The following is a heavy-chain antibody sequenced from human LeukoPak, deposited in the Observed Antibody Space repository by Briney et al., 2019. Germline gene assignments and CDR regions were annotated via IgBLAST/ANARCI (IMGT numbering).Heavy chain of an antibody. CDR2: INHSGST. V-gene: IGHV4-34*01. Sequence: SETLSLTCAVYGGSFSGYYWSWIRQPPGKGLEWIGEINHSGSTNYNPSLKSRVTISVDTSKNQFSLKLSSVTAADTAVYYCAGRQQNLYYYYYGMDVWGQGTTVTVSS. CDR1: GGSFSGYY. D-gene: IGHD6-13*01. J-gene: IGHJ6*02. CDR3: AGRQQNLYYYYYGMDV.